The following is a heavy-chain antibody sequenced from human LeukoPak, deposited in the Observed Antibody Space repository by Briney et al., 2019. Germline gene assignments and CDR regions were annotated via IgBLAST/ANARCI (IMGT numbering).Heavy chain of an antibody. CDR2: ISSSSSYI. CDR3: ARDGYSYGYGYYYYYMDV. V-gene: IGHV3-21*01. CDR1: GFTFSSYS. D-gene: IGHD5-18*01. J-gene: IGHJ6*03. Sequence: GSLRLSCAASGFTFSSYSMNWVRHAPRKVLEWVSSISSSSSYIYYADSVKGRFTISRDNAKNSLYLLMNSLRAEDTAVYYCARDGYSYGYGYYYYYMDVWGKGTTVTVSS.